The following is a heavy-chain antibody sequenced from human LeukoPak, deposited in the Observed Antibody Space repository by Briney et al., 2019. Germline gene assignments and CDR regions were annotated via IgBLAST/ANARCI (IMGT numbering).Heavy chain of an antibody. Sequence: PSETLSLTCTVSGDSISSYYCSWIRQPPGKGLEWIGYIYYSGSTSYNPSLKSRVTISLDTSNNQFSLKLRSVTAADTAVYYCARGSQSYGSGSYYKGYYYYYYMDVWGKGTTVTVSS. J-gene: IGHJ6*03. V-gene: IGHV4-59*01. CDR2: IYYSGST. D-gene: IGHD3-10*01. CDR3: ARGSQSYGSGSYYKGYYYYYYMDV. CDR1: GDSISSYY.